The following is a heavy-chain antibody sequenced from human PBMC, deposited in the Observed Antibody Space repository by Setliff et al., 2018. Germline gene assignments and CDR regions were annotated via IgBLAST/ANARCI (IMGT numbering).Heavy chain of an antibody. V-gene: IGHV4-59*01. CDR1: GGSISSYY. J-gene: IGHJ3*02. D-gene: IGHD5-12*01. CDR2: MYISGIT. Sequence: LSLTCTVSGGSISSYYWSWMRQPPGKGLEWIGYMYISGITNSNPSLKSRVTMSLDTSRNQFSLKLSSVTAADTAVYYCATNRDGYNQEAFDIWGQGTMVTVSS. CDR3: ATNRDGYNQEAFDI.